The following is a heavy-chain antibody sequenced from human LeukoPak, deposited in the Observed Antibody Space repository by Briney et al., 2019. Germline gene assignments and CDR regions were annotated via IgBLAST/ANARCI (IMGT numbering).Heavy chain of an antibody. CDR1: GGSISSGGYY. Sequence: SETLSLTCTVSGGSISSGGYYWSWIRQHPGKGLEWIGYIYYSGSTYYNPSLKSRVTISVDTSKNQFSLKLSSVTAADTAVYYCARATGAPGLYDYWGQGTLVTVSS. CDR3: ARATGAPGLYDY. D-gene: IGHD1-14*01. V-gene: IGHV4-31*03. J-gene: IGHJ4*02. CDR2: IYYSGST.